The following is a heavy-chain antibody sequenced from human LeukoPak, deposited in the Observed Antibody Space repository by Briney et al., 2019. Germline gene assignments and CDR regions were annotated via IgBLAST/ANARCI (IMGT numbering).Heavy chain of an antibody. CDR3: AGVDCSSTSCYKAWFDP. V-gene: IGHV4-34*01. J-gene: IGHJ5*02. CDR1: GGSFSGYY. CDR2: INHRGST. Sequence: ETLSLTCAVYGGSFSGYYWSWIRQPPGKGLGWIGEINHRGSTNYNPSLKSRVTISVDTSKNQFSLKLSSVTAADTAVYYCAGVDCSSTSCYKAWFDPWGQETLVTVSS. D-gene: IGHD2-2*01.